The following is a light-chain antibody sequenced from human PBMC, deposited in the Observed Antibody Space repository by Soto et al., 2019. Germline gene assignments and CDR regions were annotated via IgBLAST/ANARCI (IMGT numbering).Light chain of an antibody. CDR2: GAS. CDR1: QSVSSSY. J-gene: IGKJ2*01. CDR3: QQYGSSPPYT. V-gene: IGKV3-20*01. Sequence: EIVLTQSPGTLSLSPGERATLSCRASQSVSSSYVAWYQQKPGQAPRLLIYGASSRATGIPDRFSGGGSGTDFTLTISRLEPEDFAVYYCQQYGSSPPYTFGQGTKLEIK.